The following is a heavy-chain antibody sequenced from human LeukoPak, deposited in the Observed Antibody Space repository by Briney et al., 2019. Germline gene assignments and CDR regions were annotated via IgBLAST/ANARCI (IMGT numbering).Heavy chain of an antibody. CDR2: IYPGDSDT. Sequence: GESLKISCKGSGYSFTSYWIGWVRQMPGKGLEWMGIIYPGDSDTRYSPSFQGQVTISADKSTSTAYLQWSSLKASDTAMYYCARSRYDFWSGYYSSWFDPWGQGTLVTVSS. CDR3: ARSRYDFWSGYYSSWFDP. D-gene: IGHD3-3*01. J-gene: IGHJ5*02. V-gene: IGHV5-51*01. CDR1: GYSFTSYW.